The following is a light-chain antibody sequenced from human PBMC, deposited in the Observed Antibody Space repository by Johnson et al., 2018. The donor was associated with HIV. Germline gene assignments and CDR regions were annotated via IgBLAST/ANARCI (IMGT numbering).Light chain of an antibody. CDR3: GTWGGV. CDR2: ENN. J-gene: IGLJ1*01. Sequence: QAVLTQPPSVSAAPGQKVTISCSGSSSNIGDNSVSWYQHLPGTAPKLLIYENNKRPSGIPDRFSGSKSGTSATLGITGLQTGDEADYYCGTWGGVFGTGTKVTVL. V-gene: IGLV1-51*01. CDR1: SSNIGDNS.